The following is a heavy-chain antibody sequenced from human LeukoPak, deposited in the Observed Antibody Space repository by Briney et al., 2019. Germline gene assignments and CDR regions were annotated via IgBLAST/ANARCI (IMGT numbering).Heavy chain of an antibody. CDR3: AKSYFDYSTYYSYYFNL. CDR2: VYTSGST. Sequence: SETLSLACTVSGGSISGGYWSWIRQPPGRGLEWIGYVYTSGSTNYNPSLKSRVTISVDTSKSQFALKLSSVTAADTAVYYCAKSYFDYSTYYSYYFNLWGQGALVTVSS. CDR1: GGSISGGY. J-gene: IGHJ4*02. D-gene: IGHD4-11*01. V-gene: IGHV4-4*09.